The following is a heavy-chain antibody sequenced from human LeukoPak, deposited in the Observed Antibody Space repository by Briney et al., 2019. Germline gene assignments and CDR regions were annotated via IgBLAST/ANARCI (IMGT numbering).Heavy chain of an antibody. Sequence: SETLSLTCTVSGGSISSYYWSWIRQPPGKGLEWIGYIYYSGSTNYNPSLKSRVTISVDTSKNQFSLKLSSVTAADTAVYYCARQIVGATYFDYWGQGTLVTVSS. CDR1: GGSISSYY. J-gene: IGHJ4*02. V-gene: IGHV4-59*01. CDR2: IYYSGST. CDR3: ARQIVGATYFDY. D-gene: IGHD1-26*01.